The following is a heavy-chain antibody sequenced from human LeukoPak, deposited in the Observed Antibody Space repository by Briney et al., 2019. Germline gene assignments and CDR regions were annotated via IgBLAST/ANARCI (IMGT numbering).Heavy chain of an antibody. CDR1: GFTFSNYG. CDR3: AMRYYGSETYFALDI. D-gene: IGHD3-10*01. CDR2: ITGGGTGT. Sequence: GRSLRLSCAVSGFTFSNYGTYWVRHAPGGGLEWVSAITGGGTGTYYADSVKGRFTIARDNSKKTLSLQMNSLRAEDTALYFWAMRYYGSETYFALDIWGQGTVVTVSS. J-gene: IGHJ3*02. V-gene: IGHV3-23*01.